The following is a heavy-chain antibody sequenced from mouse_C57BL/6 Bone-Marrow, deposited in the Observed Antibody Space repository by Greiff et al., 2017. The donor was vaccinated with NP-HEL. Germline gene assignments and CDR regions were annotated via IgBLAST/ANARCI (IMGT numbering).Heavy chain of an antibody. J-gene: IGHJ1*03. CDR1: GYAFSSSW. D-gene: IGHD1-1*01. V-gene: IGHV1-82*01. CDR2: IYPGDGDT. CDR3: ALTTVVAWYFDV. Sequence: QVQLQQSGPELVKPGASVKISCKASGYAFSSSWMNWVKQRPGKGLEWIGRIYPGDGDTNYNGKFKGKATLTADKSSSTAYMQLSSLTSEDSAVYFCALTTVVAWYFDVWGTGTTVTVSS.